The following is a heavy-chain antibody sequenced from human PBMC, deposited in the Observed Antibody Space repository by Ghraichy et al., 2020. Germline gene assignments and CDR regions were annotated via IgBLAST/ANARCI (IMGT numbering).Heavy chain of an antibody. CDR3: AKTLAVVVIAEVLDY. CDR2: ISYDGSNK. J-gene: IGHJ4*02. CDR1: GFTFSSYG. Sequence: LSLTCAASGFTFSSYGMHWVRQAPGKGLEWVAVISYDGSNKYYADSVKGRFTISRDNSKNTLYLQMNSLRAEDTAVYYCAKTLAVVVIAEVLDYWGQGTLVTVSS. D-gene: IGHD2-21*01. V-gene: IGHV3-30*18.